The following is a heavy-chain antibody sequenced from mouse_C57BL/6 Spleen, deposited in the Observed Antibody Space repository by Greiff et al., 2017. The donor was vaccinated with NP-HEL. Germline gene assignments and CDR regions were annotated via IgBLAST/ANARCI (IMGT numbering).Heavy chain of an antibody. V-gene: IGHV1-55*01. Sequence: QVQLQQPGAELVKPGASVKMSCKASGYTFTSYWITWVKQRPGQGLEWIGDIYPGSGSTTYNEKFKSKATLTVDTSSSTAYMQLSSLTSEDSAVYYCAREGDYYGSSSYWYFDVWGTGTTVTVSS. J-gene: IGHJ1*03. CDR1: GYTFTSYW. CDR3: AREGDYYGSSSYWYFDV. D-gene: IGHD1-1*01. CDR2: IYPGSGST.